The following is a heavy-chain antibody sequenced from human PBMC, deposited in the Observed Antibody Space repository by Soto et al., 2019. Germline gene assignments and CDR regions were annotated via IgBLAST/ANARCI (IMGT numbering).Heavy chain of an antibody. D-gene: IGHD3-9*01. CDR1: GGSISSSSYY. CDR2: IYYSEST. J-gene: IGHJ3*02. Sequence: QLQLQESGPGLVKPSETLSLTCTVSGGSISSSSYYWGWIRQPPGKGLEWIGSIYYSESTYYNPSLKSRITISIDPTNNDCGLCHRSVTAAAAAVYCCARHRRRYCDHDAFDIWGQGTMVTVSS. CDR3: ARHRRRYCDHDAFDI. V-gene: IGHV4-39*01.